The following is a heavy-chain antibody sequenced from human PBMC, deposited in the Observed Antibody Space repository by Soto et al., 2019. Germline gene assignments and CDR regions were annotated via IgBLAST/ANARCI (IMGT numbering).Heavy chain of an antibody. D-gene: IGHD5-18*01. CDR1: GYTFSNYD. V-gene: IGHV1-8*01. Sequence: QVQLVQSGAEVKKPGASVKVSCKAAGYTFSNYDINWVRQATEQGLEWMGWMNPNSGNTGYAQKFQGRVTMHRDFFINTAYMELSGLTSEDTAVYYCARRARMGTQLWLPFDYWAQGTLVTVSS. CDR2: MNPNSGNT. CDR3: ARRARMGTQLWLPFDY. J-gene: IGHJ4*02.